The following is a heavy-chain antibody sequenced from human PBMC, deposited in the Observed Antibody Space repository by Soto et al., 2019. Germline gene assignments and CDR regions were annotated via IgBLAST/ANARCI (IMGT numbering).Heavy chain of an antibody. CDR1: GFTFSSYT. CDR2: VSASGAST. CDR3: AKTQYYYDSGYFDY. V-gene: IGHV3-23*01. D-gene: IGHD3-22*01. J-gene: IGHJ4*02. Sequence: TGGSLRLSCAASGFTFSSYTMTWVRQAPGKGLEGVSTVSASGASTYYADSVKGRFTISRDNSKNTLYLQMNSLRAEDTAVYSCAKTQYYYDSGYFDYWGQGTLVTVSS.